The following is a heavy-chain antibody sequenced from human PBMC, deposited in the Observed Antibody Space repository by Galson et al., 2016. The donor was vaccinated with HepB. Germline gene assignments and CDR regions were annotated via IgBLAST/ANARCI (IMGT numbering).Heavy chain of an antibody. D-gene: IGHD6-19*01. V-gene: IGHV4-59*01. CDR2: IFYRWPP. CDR1: GASISGYY. J-gene: IGHJ6*02. Sequence: QVQLQESGPGLVKPSETLSLTCPVSGASISGYYLSWTRQSPGKGLEWIGYIFYRWPPNSNSSLKSRVTISVDTSKNQFSLKLSSVTAADTAVYYCARDDSGGWYGFHYGMDVWGQGTTVTVSS. CDR3: ARDDSGGWYGFHYGMDV.